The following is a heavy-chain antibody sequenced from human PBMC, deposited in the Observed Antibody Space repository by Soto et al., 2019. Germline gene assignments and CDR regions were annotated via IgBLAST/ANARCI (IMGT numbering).Heavy chain of an antibody. CDR3: ARDPKYSSGFGYYYYGMDV. CDR1: GYTFTGYY. D-gene: IGHD6-19*01. CDR2: INPNSGGT. V-gene: IGHV1-2*04. Sequence: ASVKVSCKASGYTFTGYYMHWVRQAPGQGLEWMGWINPNSGGTNYAQKFQGWVTMTRDTSISTAYMELSRLRSDDTAVYYCARDPKYSSGFGYYYYGMDVWGQGTTVTVSS. J-gene: IGHJ6*02.